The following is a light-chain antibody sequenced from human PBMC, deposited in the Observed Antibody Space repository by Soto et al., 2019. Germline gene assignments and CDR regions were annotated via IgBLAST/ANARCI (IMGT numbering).Light chain of an antibody. J-gene: IGKJ1*01. CDR3: QPYNSYSRT. Sequence: DIQMTQSPSTLSASVGDRVTITCRASESISNFLAWYQQKPGKAPNLLIYKASSLESGVPSRFSGSGSVTEFTLTISSLQPDDFATYYCQPYNSYSRTFGQGTKVDIK. V-gene: IGKV1-5*03. CDR1: ESISNF. CDR2: KAS.